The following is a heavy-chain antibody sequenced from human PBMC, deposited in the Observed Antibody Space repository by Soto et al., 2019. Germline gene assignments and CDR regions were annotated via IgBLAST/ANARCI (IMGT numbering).Heavy chain of an antibody. CDR3: ARSSGGNFGIIIEGTNWFAP. V-gene: IGHV1-46*01. Sequence: ASVKVSCKAPRDTSTSYYINWVRQARGQGLEWMGVINPHGGSTAYAQKFKGRVTLTRDTSASTVYMEVSSLTSEDTAMYYCARSSGGNFGIIIEGTNWFAPWGQGTLVTVSS. CDR2: INPHGGST. CDR1: RDTSTSYY. D-gene: IGHD1-26*01. J-gene: IGHJ5*02.